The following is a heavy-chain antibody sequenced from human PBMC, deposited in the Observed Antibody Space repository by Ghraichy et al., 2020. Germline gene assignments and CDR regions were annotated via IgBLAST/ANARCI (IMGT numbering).Heavy chain of an antibody. Sequence: SVKVSCKASGGTFSSYAISWVRQAPGQGLEWMGGIIPIFGTANYAQKFQGRVTITADESTSTAYMELSSLRSEDTAVYYCARARGCTNGVCYIGLYAFDIWGQGTMVTVSS. J-gene: IGHJ3*02. D-gene: IGHD2-8*01. V-gene: IGHV1-69*13. CDR1: GGTFSSYA. CDR3: ARARGCTNGVCYIGLYAFDI. CDR2: IIPIFGTA.